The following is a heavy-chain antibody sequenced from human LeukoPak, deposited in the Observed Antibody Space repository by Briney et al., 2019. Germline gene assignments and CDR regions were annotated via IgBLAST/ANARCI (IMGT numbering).Heavy chain of an antibody. J-gene: IGHJ5*02. CDR1: GFTFSSYA. V-gene: IGHV3-30*04. D-gene: IGHD1-26*01. Sequence: GGSLRLSCAASGFTFSSYAMNWVRQAPGKGLEWVAVISYDGTKRYYQDSVKGRFTISRDNSKNTLYLQVSSLRPEDTAVYYCARDLVSGSYGGWFDPRGQGTLVTVSS. CDR3: ARDLVSGSYGGWFDP. CDR2: ISYDGTKR.